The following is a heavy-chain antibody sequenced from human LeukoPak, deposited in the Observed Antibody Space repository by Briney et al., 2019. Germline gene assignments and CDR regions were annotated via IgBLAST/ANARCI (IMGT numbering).Heavy chain of an antibody. J-gene: IGHJ4*02. CDR2: IYYSGST. Sequence: PSETLSLTCTVSGGSISSYYWSWIRQPPGKGLEWIGYIYYSGSTNYNPSLKSRVTISVDTSKNQFSLKLSSVTAADTAVYYCARDQIVGATVDYWGQGTLVTVSS. V-gene: IGHV4-59*01. CDR1: GGSISSYY. D-gene: IGHD1-26*01. CDR3: ARDQIVGATVDY.